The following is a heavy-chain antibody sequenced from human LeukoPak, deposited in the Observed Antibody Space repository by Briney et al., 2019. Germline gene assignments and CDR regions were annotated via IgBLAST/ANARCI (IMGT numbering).Heavy chain of an antibody. CDR1: GYTFTSYG. Sequence: ASVKVSCKASGYTFTSYGISWVRQAPGQGLEWMGWISAYNGNTNYAQKLQGRVTMTTDTSTSTAYMELRSLRSDDTAVYYCARDRGYSYFQDNWFDPWGQGTLVTVSS. CDR2: ISAYNGNT. V-gene: IGHV1-18*01. J-gene: IGHJ5*02. CDR3: ARDRGYSYFQDNWFDP. D-gene: IGHD5-18*01.